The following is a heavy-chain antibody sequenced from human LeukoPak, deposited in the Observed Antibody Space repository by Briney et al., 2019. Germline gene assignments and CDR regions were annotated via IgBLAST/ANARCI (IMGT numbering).Heavy chain of an antibody. D-gene: IGHD3-22*01. V-gene: IGHV3-30-3*01. J-gene: IGHJ4*02. Sequence: GGSLRLSCAASGFTFSNYAMHWVRQAPGKGLEWVALISYDGINKYYADSVKGRFTISRDNSKNTLYLLMHSLRPEDTAVYYCAREAYDSSAYYFDYWGQGALVTVSS. CDR3: AREAYDSSAYYFDY. CDR2: ISYDGINK. CDR1: GFTFSNYA.